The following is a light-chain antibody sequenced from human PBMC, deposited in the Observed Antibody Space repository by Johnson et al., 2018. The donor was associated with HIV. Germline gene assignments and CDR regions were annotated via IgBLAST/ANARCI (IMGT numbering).Light chain of an antibody. CDR1: SSNIGNNY. Sequence: QSVLTHPPSVSAAPGQKVTISCSGSSSNIGNNYVSWYQQLPGTAPKLLIYENNKRPSGIPDRFSGSKSGTSATLGITGLQTGDEADYYRGTWDSSLSAYVFGTGTKVTVL. CDR2: ENN. J-gene: IGLJ1*01. V-gene: IGLV1-51*02. CDR3: GTWDSSLSAYV.